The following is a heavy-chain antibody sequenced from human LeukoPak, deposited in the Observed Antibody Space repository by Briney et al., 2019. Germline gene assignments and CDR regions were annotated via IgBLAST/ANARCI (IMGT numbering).Heavy chain of an antibody. CDR3: AKDFGRNLGGPGS. J-gene: IGHJ5*02. D-gene: IGHD1-14*01. V-gene: IGHV3-23*01. Sequence: SGGSLRLSCGASGFTFSSYAMSWVRQAPGGGLEWVSGISGHGGPYYADSVRGRFAISRDNSKSTLYLEMNSLRVEDTAVYYCAKDFGRNLGGPGSWGRGTLVIVSS. CDR1: GFTFSSYA. CDR2: ISGHGGP.